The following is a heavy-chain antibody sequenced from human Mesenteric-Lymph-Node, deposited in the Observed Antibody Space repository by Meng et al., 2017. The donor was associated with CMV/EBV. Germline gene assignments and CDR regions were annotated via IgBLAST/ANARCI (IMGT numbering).Heavy chain of an antibody. D-gene: IGHD1-7*01. Sequence: GGSLRLSCAAFGFTFSSYEMNWVRQAPGKGLERISSIDSSGSTIYYADSVKGRFTISRDNAKNSLYLQMHSLRAEDTAVYYCAREDITGITFLDAFDIWGQGTMVTVSS. CDR1: GFTFSSYE. V-gene: IGHV3-48*03. CDR2: IDSSGSTI. CDR3: AREDITGITFLDAFDI. J-gene: IGHJ3*02.